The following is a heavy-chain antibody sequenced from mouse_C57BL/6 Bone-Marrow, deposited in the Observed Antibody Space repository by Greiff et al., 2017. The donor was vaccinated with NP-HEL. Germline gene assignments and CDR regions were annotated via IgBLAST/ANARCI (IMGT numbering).Heavy chain of an antibody. J-gene: IGHJ3*01. CDR3: AKQNCWGFAY. Sequence: VKLMESGPGLVAPSQSLSITCTVSGFSFTSYGVSWVRQPPGKGLEWLGVIWGDGSTNYHSAPISRLIIITDNSKRQVFLKLNRLRTDDTATYYCAKQNCWGFAYWGQGTLVTVSA. CDR1: GFSFTSYG. D-gene: IGHD4-1*01. CDR2: IWGDGST. V-gene: IGHV2-3*01.